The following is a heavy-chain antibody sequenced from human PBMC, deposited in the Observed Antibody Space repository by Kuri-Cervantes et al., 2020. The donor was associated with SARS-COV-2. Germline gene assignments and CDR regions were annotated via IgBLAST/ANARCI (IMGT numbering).Heavy chain of an antibody. CDR3: AKDLPYDSSGYYYYREGAFDY. CDR1: GFTFSSYS. D-gene: IGHD3-22*01. CDR2: ISSSSSYI. J-gene: IGHJ4*02. Sequence: GGSLRLSCAASGFTFSSYSMNWVRQAPGKGLEWVSSISSSSSYIYYADSVKGRFTISRDNAKNSLYLQMSSLRAEGTAVYYCAKDLPYDSSGYYYYREGAFDYWGQGTLVTVSS. V-gene: IGHV3-21*01.